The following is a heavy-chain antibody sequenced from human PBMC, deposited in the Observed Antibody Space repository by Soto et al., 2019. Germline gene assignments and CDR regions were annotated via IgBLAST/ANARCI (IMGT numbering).Heavy chain of an antibody. CDR2: ISYDGSNK. Sequence: QVQLVESGGGVVQPGRSLRLSCAASGFTFSSYAMHWVRQAPGKGLEWVAVISYDGSNKYYADSVKGRFTISRDNSKNTLYRQMNSLRADDTAVYYCATAAQAYYFDYWGQGTLVTVSS. J-gene: IGHJ4*02. CDR3: ATAAQAYYFDY. CDR1: GFTFSSYA. V-gene: IGHV3-30-3*01.